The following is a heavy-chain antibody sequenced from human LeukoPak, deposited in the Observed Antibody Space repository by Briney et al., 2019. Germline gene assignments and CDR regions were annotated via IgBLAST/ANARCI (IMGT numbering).Heavy chain of an antibody. J-gene: IGHJ4*02. CDR1: GGSISSYY. CDR3: ARLPVYWGMKCYFDY. Sequence: SETLSLTCTVSGGSISSYYWSWIRQPPGKGLEWIGYIYYSGSTNYNPSLKSRVTISVDTSKNQFSLKLSSVTAADTAVYYCARLPVYWGMKCYFDYWGQGTLVTVSS. CDR2: IYYSGST. V-gene: IGHV4-59*01. D-gene: IGHD7-27*01.